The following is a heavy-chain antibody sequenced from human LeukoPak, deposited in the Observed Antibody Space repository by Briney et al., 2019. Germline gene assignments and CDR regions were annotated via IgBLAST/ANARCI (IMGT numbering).Heavy chain of an antibody. J-gene: IGHJ1*01. Sequence: ASVKVSCKVSDSTFASHGFSWMRQAPGRGLEWVGWISAYNGNTNYAEEVQGRVTVTTDTSTNTAYMELRGLTSDDTAVYYCARGLGSYFYFQHWGQGTLVSVSS. V-gene: IGHV1-18*01. CDR3: ARGLGSYFYFQH. D-gene: IGHD1-26*01. CDR2: ISAYNGNT. CDR1: DSTFASHG.